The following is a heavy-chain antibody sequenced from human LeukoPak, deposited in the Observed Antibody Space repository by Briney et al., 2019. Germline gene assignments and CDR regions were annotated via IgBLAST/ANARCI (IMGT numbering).Heavy chain of an antibody. Sequence: SETLSLTCTVSGDSISSYYCSWIRQPPGKGLEWIGYIYYSGSTSYNPSLKSRVTISLDTSNNQFSLKLRSVTAADTAVYYCARYRGANGYYFDYWGQGTLVTVSS. CDR1: GDSISSYY. J-gene: IGHJ4*02. D-gene: IGHD3-10*01. CDR3: ARYRGANGYYFDY. CDR2: IYYSGST. V-gene: IGHV4-59*01.